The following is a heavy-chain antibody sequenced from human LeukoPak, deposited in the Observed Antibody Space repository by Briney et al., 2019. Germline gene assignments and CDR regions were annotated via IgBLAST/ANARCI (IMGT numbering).Heavy chain of an antibody. V-gene: IGHV3-30*18. CDR1: GFSFSSYV. J-gene: IGHJ4*02. Sequence: GGSLRLSCAASGFSFSSYVMHWVRQAPGKGLEWVAVISSDGSDKYYADSGKGRFTISRDNSKNQLYLQMNSLRPEGAAVYYCAKGVRGVIAYYLDYWGQGTLVTVSS. CDR2: ISSDGSDK. D-gene: IGHD3-10*01. CDR3: AKGVRGVIAYYLDY.